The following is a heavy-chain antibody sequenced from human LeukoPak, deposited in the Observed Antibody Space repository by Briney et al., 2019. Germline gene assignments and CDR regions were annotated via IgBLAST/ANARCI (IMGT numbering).Heavy chain of an antibody. CDR1: GGSVSSGSYY. J-gene: IGHJ4*02. Sequence: SETLSLTCTGSGGSVSSGSYYWSWIRQPPGKGLECIGYIYYSGSTNYNPSLKSRVTISVDTSKNQFSLKLSSVTAADTAVYYCARVRVVVVPAAMRRGYYFDYWGQGTLVTVSS. CDR3: ARVRVVVVPAAMRRGYYFDY. CDR2: IYYSGST. V-gene: IGHV4-61*01. D-gene: IGHD2-2*01.